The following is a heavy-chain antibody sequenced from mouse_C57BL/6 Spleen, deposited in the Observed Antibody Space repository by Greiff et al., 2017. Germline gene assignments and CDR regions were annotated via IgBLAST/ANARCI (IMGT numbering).Heavy chain of an antibody. CDR3: ARGPDGYYDYAMDY. CDR1: GYTFTSYG. Sequence: QVQLQQSGAELARPGASVKLSCKASGYTFTSYGISWVKQRTGQGLEWIGEIYPRSGNTYYNEKFKGKATLTADKSSSTAYMELRSLTSEDSAVYFCARGPDGYYDYAMDYWGQGTSVTVSS. V-gene: IGHV1-81*01. CDR2: IYPRSGNT. D-gene: IGHD2-3*01. J-gene: IGHJ4*01.